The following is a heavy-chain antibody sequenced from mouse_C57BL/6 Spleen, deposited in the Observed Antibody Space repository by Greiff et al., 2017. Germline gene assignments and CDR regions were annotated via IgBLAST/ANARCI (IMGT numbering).Heavy chain of an antibody. CDR2: IWRGGNT. Sequence: QVQLKQSGPGLVQPSQSLSITCTASGFSLTSYGVHWVRQSPGKGLEWLGVIWRGGNTDYNAAFISRLSITKDNSKSHVFFKMNSLQADDTAIYYCAKPRDSSGLADWGQGTLVTVSA. V-gene: IGHV2-5*01. CDR3: AKPRDSSGLAD. CDR1: GFSLTSYG. D-gene: IGHD3-2*02. J-gene: IGHJ3*01.